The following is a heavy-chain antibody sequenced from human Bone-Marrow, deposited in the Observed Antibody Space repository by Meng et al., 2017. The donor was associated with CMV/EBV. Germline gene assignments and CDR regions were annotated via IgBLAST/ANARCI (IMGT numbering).Heavy chain of an antibody. Sequence: GESLKISCAASGFTFSSYSMNWVRQAPGKGLEWVSSISSSSSYIYYADLVKGRFTISRDNAKNSLYLQMNSLRAEDTAVYYCARVVVVPAATNYYYYGMDVWGQGTTVTVSS. CDR1: GFTFSSYS. CDR2: ISSSSSYI. D-gene: IGHD2-2*01. CDR3: ARVVVVPAATNYYYYGMDV. J-gene: IGHJ6*02. V-gene: IGHV3-21*01.